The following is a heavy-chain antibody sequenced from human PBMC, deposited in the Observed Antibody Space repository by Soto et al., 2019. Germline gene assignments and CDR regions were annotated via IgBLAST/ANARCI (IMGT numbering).Heavy chain of an antibody. D-gene: IGHD4-17*01. Sequence: SETLSLTCAVYGGSFSGYYWSWIRQPPGKGLEWIGEINHSGSTNYIPSLKSRVTISVDTSKNQFSLKLSSVTAADTAVYYCARWTVTTRASWSYYYYYMDVWGKGTTVTVSS. CDR3: ARWTVTTRASWSYYYYYMDV. V-gene: IGHV4-34*01. CDR1: GGSFSGYY. CDR2: INHSGST. J-gene: IGHJ6*03.